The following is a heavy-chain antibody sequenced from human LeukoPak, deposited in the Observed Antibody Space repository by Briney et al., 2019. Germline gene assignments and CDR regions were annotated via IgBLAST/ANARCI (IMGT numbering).Heavy chain of an antibody. V-gene: IGHV3-30*01. Sequence: GGSLRLSCAASGFTFSSYAMHWVRQAPGKGLEWVAVISYDESNKYYADSVKGRFTISREKSKNTMYLQMNSLRAEHTAVYYCAIPRRAFDIWGQGTMVTVSS. CDR2: ISYDESNK. J-gene: IGHJ3*02. CDR3: AIPRRAFDI. CDR1: GFTFSSYA.